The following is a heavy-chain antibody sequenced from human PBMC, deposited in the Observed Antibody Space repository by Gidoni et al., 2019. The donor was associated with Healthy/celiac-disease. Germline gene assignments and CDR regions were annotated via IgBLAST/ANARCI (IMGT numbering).Heavy chain of an antibody. CDR2: ISSNGGST. D-gene: IGHD2-2*01. J-gene: IGHJ4*02. CDR3: VKGCSSTSCYVNY. V-gene: IGHV3-64D*06. Sequence: GGGLVQPGGSLRLSCSASGFTFSSYAMHWVRQAPGKGLEYVSAISSNGGSTYYADSVKGRFTISRDNSKNTLYLQMSSLRAEDTAVYYCVKGCSSTSCYVNYWGQGTLVTVSS. CDR1: GFTFSSYA.